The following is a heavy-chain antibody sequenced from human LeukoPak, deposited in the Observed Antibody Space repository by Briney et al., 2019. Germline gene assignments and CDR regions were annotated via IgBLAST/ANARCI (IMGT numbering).Heavy chain of an antibody. D-gene: IGHD3-3*01. V-gene: IGHV4-59*01. CDR1: GGSTSSYY. J-gene: IGHJ4*02. CDR3: ARARGYDFWSGYYHFDY. CDR2: IYYSGST. Sequence: SETLSLTCIVSGGSTSSYYWSWIRQPPGKGLEWIGYIYYSGSTNYNPSLKSRVTISVDTSKNQFSLKLSSVTAADTAVYYCARARGYDFWSGYYHFDYWGQGTLVTVSS.